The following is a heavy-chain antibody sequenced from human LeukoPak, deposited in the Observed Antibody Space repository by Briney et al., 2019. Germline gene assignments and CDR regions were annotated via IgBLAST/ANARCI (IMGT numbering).Heavy chain of an antibody. CDR3: AKGQTIITMTTFDY. V-gene: IGHV3-21*04. D-gene: IGHD4-17*01. CDR2: IISSNYI. J-gene: IGHJ4*02. Sequence: GGSLRLSCAASGFTFSSYTMNWVRQAPGKGLEWVSSIISSNYIYYADSVEGRFTISRDDAKNSLYLQMDSLRAEDMALYYCAKGQTIITMTTFDYWGQGTLVTVSS. CDR1: GFTFSSYT.